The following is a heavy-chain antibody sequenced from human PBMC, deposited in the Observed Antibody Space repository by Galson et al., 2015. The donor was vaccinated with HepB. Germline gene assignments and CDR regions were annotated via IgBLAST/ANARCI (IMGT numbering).Heavy chain of an antibody. CDR1: GFTFDDYA. Sequence: SLRLSCAASGFTFDDYAMHWVRQAPGKGLEWVSGISWNSGSIGYADSVKGRFTISRDNAKNSLYLQMNSLRAEDTALYYCAKAPAYSSAGSYFDYWGQGTLVTVSS. J-gene: IGHJ4*02. CDR3: AKAPAYSSAGSYFDY. CDR2: ISWNSGSI. D-gene: IGHD3-22*01. V-gene: IGHV3-9*01.